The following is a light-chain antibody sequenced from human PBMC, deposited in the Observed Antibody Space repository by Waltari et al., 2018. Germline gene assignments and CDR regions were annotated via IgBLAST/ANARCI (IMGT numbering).Light chain of an antibody. CDR2: GAS. CDR1: QPITNS. V-gene: IGKV1-16*02. J-gene: IGKJ1*01. Sequence: DIQMTQSPSSLSASVGDRVTITCRASQPITNSLSWFQQKSGEAPKSLIYGASNLQGGVPSKFSGSGYGTDFTLTISSLQPEDFATYYCLQYNSYPRTFGPGTKVEIE. CDR3: LQYNSYPRT.